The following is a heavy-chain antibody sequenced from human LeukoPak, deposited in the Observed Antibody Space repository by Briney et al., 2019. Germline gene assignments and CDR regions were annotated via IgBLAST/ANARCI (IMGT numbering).Heavy chain of an antibody. Sequence: SKTLTLTCTVSGGSISSSSYYWGWIRQPPGKGLEWIGTVYYSGITYYNPSLKSRVTISVDTSKNQFSLKLSSVTAADTAVYYCGRQTYDSSASPMFFDFWGQGTLVTVSS. CDR2: VYYSGIT. J-gene: IGHJ4*02. V-gene: IGHV4-39*01. CDR1: GGSISSSSYY. CDR3: GRQTYDSSASPMFFDF. D-gene: IGHD3-22*01.